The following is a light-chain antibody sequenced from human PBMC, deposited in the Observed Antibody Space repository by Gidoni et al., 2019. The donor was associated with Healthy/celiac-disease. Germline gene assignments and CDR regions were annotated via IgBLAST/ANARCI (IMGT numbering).Light chain of an antibody. Sequence: DIQKTQSPSSLSASVGDRVTITCQASQDISKYLNWYQKKTGKAPKLLIYDASNLETGVPSRFSGSGSGTDFTFTISSLQPKDIATYYCQQYDNLPLTFGGGTKVEIK. V-gene: IGKV1-33*01. CDR2: DAS. CDR1: QDISKY. J-gene: IGKJ4*01. CDR3: QQYDNLPLT.